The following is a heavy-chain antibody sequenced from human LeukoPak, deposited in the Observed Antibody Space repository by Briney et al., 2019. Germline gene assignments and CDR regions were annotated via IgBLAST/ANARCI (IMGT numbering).Heavy chain of an antibody. CDR1: GFTFSDSH. CDR2: IRSRGNNYAT. J-gene: IGHJ4*02. CDR3: TRQTDSCHDY. Sequence: GGSLKLSCAASGFTFSDSHMHWVRLAPGKGLEWVGHIRSRGNNYATAYGASVEGRFTIARDDSKNTAYLQMSSLKIEDTAVYYCTRQTDSCHDYWGQGTLVTVPS. D-gene: IGHD2-2*01. V-gene: IGHV3-73*01.